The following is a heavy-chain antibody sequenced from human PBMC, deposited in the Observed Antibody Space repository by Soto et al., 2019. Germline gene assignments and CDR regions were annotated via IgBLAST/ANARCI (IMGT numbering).Heavy chain of an antibody. CDR3: ARAAGGRTNGNRRGDYFDY. CDR1: GYTFTSYD. J-gene: IGHJ4*02. V-gene: IGHV1-8*01. CDR2: MNPNSGNT. D-gene: IGHD1-1*01. Sequence: QVQLVQSGAEVKKPGASVKVSCKASGYTFTSYDINWVRQATGQGLEWMGWMNPNSGNTGYAQKFQGRVTMTRNTSISTAYMELSSLRSEDTAVYYCARAAGGRTNGNRRGDYFDYWGQGTLVAVSS.